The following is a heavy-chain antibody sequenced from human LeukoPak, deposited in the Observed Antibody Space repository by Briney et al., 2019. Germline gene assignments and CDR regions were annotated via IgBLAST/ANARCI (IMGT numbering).Heavy chain of an antibody. J-gene: IGHJ4*02. D-gene: IGHD3-22*01. CDR2: ISSSSSYT. CDR1: GFTFSDYY. Sequence: GGSLRLSCAASGFTFSDYYMSWIRQAPGKGLEWVSYISSSSSYTNYADSVKGRFTISRDNSKNTLYLQMNSLRAEDTAVYYCARDQTYYYDSSGYYYGPTDYWGQGTLVTVSS. CDR3: ARDQTYYYDSSGYYYGPTDY. V-gene: IGHV3-11*06.